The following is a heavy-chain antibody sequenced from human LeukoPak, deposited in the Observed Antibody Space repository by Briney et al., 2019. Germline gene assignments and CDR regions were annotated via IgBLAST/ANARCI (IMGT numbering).Heavy chain of an antibody. CDR2: ISACNGNT. CDR1: GYTFTSYG. J-gene: IGHJ4*02. D-gene: IGHD6-13*01. CDR3: ARGSSWFGAIDY. Sequence: ASVKVSCKASGYTFTSYGINWVRQAPGQGLEWMGWISACNGNTNSAQKVQGRVTMTTDTSTSTAYMELRSLRSDDTAVYYCARGSSWFGAIDYWGQGTLVTVSS. V-gene: IGHV1-18*01.